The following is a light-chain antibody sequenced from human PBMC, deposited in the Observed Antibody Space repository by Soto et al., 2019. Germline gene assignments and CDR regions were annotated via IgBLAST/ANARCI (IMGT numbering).Light chain of an antibody. Sequence: DIPMTQSPSSLSASVGDRVTITCRASQSISSFFNWYQQKPEKAPKLLIYAASSLQSGVPSRFSGTGSGTDFALTISSLQPEDFATYYYQQSYSTPWTFGQGTNVEIK. CDR3: QQSYSTPWT. CDR1: QSISSF. J-gene: IGKJ1*01. V-gene: IGKV1-39*01. CDR2: AAS.